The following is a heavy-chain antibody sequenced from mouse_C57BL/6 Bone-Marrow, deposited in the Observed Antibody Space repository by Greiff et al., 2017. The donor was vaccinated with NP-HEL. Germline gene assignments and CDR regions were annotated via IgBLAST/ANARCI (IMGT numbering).Heavy chain of an antibody. Sequence: VQLKESGPELVKPGASVKISCKASGYSFTGYYMNWVKQSPEKSLEWIGEINPSTGGTTYNQKFKAKATLTVDKSSSTAYMQLKSLTSEDSAVYYCARWPPDDDYDGWYFDVWGTGTTVTVSS. CDR1: GYSFTGYY. CDR3: ARWPPDDDYDGWYFDV. CDR2: INPSTGGT. D-gene: IGHD2-4*01. V-gene: IGHV1-42*01. J-gene: IGHJ1*03.